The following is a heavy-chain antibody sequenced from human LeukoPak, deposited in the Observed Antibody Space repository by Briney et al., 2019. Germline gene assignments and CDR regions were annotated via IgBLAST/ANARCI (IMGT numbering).Heavy chain of an antibody. CDR2: IKSKTDGGTT. V-gene: IGHV3-15*01. Sequence: GGSLGLSCAASGFTFSNAWMSWVRQAPGKGLEWVGRIKSKTDGGTTDYAAPVKGRFTISRDDSKNTLYLQMNSLKTEDTAVYYCTTDPLAYCGGDCSEGAFDIWGQGTMVTVSS. D-gene: IGHD2-21*02. J-gene: IGHJ3*02. CDR1: GFTFSNAW. CDR3: TTDPLAYCGGDCSEGAFDI.